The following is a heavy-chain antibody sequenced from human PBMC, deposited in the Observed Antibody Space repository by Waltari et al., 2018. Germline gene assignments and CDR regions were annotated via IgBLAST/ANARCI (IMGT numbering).Heavy chain of an antibody. V-gene: IGHV1-69-2*01. CDR3: ATALGDSISASRPFEI. CDR1: GYTLSNYY. CDR2: VVPEAAET. J-gene: IGHJ3*02. D-gene: IGHD3-3*02. Sequence: EVRLLQSGAEVKKPGTTLKISCRLSGYTLSNYYIHWIQQAPGKGLQWMGLVVPEAAETIYAEALQAINSMTADSSTETVYMELTSLTSDDSAVYYCATALGDSISASRPFEIWGQGTVITFSS.